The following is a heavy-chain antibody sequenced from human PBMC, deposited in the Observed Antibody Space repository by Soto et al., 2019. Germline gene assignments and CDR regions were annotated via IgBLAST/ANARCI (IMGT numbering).Heavy chain of an antibody. CDR3: AHRPFNSAWHDAYDI. J-gene: IGHJ3*02. V-gene: IGHV1-8*02. CDR2: MNPKRGNT. CDR1: AYTFPDYV. D-gene: IGHD5-18*01. Sequence: GASVKVSCKASAYTFPDYVINWVRQASGQGLEWMGWMNPKRGNTGYAQKFQDRVTITKDTSKNQVVLTMTNMDPVDTATYFCAHRPFNSAWHDAYDIWGPGTMVTVSS.